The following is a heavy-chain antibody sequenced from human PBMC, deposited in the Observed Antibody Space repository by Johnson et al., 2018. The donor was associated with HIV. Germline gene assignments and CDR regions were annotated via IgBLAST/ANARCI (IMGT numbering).Heavy chain of an antibody. J-gene: IGHJ3*02. CDR2: ISDGST. Sequence: MQLVESRGVLVQPGGSLRLSCAASGFTVSNNEMRWVRQAPGKGLEWVSSISDGSTYYADSRKGRFTLSRDNSKNTLHLQMNSRRAEDTAVYYCTTEDGSGTGYPVLVMDIWGQGTMVTVSS. D-gene: IGHD3-10*01. CDR1: GFTVSNNE. V-gene: IGHV3-38-3*01. CDR3: TTEDGSGTGYPVLVMDI.